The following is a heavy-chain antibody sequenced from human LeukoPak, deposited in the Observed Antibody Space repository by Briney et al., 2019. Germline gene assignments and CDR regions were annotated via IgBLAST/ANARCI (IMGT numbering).Heavy chain of an antibody. CDR1: GGSFSGYY. J-gene: IGHJ4*02. CDR3: ARDGEGDEGWDY. V-gene: IGHV4-34*01. Sequence: PSETLSLTCAVYGGSFSGYYWGWIRQPPGKGLEWIGEINHSGSTNYNPSLKSRVTISVDTSKNQFSLKLSSVTAADTALYCARDGEGDEGWDYWSQGTLVTVSS. CDR2: INHSGST. D-gene: IGHD2-15*01.